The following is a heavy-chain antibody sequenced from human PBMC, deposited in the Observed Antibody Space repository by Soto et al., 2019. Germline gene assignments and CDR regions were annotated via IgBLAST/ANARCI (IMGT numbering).Heavy chain of an antibody. Sequence: PSETLSLTCAVYGGSFSGYYWSWIRQHPGKGLEWIGYIYYSGSTYYNPSLKSRVTISVDTSKNQFSLKLSSVTAADTAVYYCARPSLSSFAYYETWGQGTLVTVSS. CDR1: GGSFSGYY. CDR2: IYYSGST. J-gene: IGHJ5*02. D-gene: IGHD3-3*01. CDR3: ARPSLSSFAYYET. V-gene: IGHV4-59*08.